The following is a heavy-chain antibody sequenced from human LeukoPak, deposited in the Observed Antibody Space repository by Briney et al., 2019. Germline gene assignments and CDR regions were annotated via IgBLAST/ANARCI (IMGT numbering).Heavy chain of an antibody. V-gene: IGHV1-46*01. D-gene: IGHD2-2*01. J-gene: IGHJ5*02. CDR1: GYTFTSYY. Sequence: RASVKVSCKASGYTFTSYYMHWVRQAPGQGLEWMGIINPSGGSTSYAQKFQGRVTMTRDISTSTAYMELSSLRSEDTAVYYCARAGVGCSSTSCAGPGMGYNWFDPWGQGTLVTVSS. CDR3: ARAGVGCSSTSCAGPGMGYNWFDP. CDR2: INPSGGST.